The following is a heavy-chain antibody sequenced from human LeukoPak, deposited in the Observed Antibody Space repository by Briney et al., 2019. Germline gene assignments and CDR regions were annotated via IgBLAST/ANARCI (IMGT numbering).Heavy chain of an antibody. CDR3: ARCRVAALGTGASDT. V-gene: IGHV3-23*01. J-gene: IGHJ3*02. CDR2: FSATDGSA. CDR1: GFDFSTYA. D-gene: IGHD6-19*01. Sequence: GGSLRLSCAASGFDFSTYAMTWVRQAPGKGLEWVSAFSATDGSAKYADSVKGRFTISRDNSNNMFYLRMSSLRAEDTAIYYCARCRVAALGTGASDTWGQGTMVTVSS.